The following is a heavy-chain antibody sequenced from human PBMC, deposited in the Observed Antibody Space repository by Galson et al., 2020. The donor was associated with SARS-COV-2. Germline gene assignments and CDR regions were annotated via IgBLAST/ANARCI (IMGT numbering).Heavy chain of an antibody. CDR1: GFTFTSSA. Sequence: SVQASCKASGFTFTSSAVQWVRQARGQRLEWIGWIVVGSGNTNYAQKFQERVTITRDMSTSTAYMELSSLRSEDTAVYYCAAALLRYYYGSGSFKYWGQGTLVTVSS. CDR3: AAALLRYYYGSGSFKY. V-gene: IGHV1-58*01. CDR2: IVVGSGNT. D-gene: IGHD3-10*01. J-gene: IGHJ4*02.